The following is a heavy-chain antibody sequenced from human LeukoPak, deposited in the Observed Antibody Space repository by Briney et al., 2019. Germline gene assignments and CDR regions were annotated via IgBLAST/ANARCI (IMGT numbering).Heavy chain of an antibody. CDR3: AKDRGYSGYDPFEY. V-gene: IGHV3-23*01. J-gene: IGHJ4*02. Sequence: PGGSLRLSCAASGFTFSSYAMSWVRQAPGKGLEWVSAISGSGGSTYYADSVKGRFTISRDNSKNMVYLQMNSLRAEDTAVYYCAKDRGYSGYDPFEYWGQGTLVTVSS. CDR1: GFTFSSYA. D-gene: IGHD5-12*01. CDR2: ISGSGGST.